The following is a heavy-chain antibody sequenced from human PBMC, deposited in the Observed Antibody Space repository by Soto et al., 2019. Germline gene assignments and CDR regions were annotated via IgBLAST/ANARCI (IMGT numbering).Heavy chain of an antibody. Sequence: PGGSLRLSCAASGFTFSSYSMNWVRQAPGKGLEWVSSISSSSSYIYYADSVKGRFTISRDNAKNSLYLQMNSLRAEDTAVYYCARDYHSWRDIRSPHGGWGMDLWGQGTTVTVSS. V-gene: IGHV3-21*01. CDR3: ARDYHSWRDIRSPHGGWGMDL. CDR1: GFTFSSYS. J-gene: IGHJ6*02. CDR2: ISSSSSYI. D-gene: IGHD6-19*01.